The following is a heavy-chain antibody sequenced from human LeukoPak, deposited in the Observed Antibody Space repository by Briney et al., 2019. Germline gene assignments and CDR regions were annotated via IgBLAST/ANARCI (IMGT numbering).Heavy chain of an antibody. CDR2: IIPIFGIA. CDR1: GGTFSSYA. D-gene: IGHD3-22*01. Sequence: SVKVSCKASGGTFSSYAINWVRQAPGQGLEWMGRIIPIFGIANYAQKFQGRVTITADKSTSTAYMELSSLRSEDTAVYYCASGPSGYYSWGQGTLVTVSS. V-gene: IGHV1-69*04. CDR3: ASGPSGYYS. J-gene: IGHJ4*02.